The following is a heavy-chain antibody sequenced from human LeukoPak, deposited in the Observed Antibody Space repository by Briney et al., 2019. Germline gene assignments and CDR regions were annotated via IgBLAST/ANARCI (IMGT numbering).Heavy chain of an antibody. CDR3: ARPLLTGDWFDP. Sequence: KPSETLSLTCTVSGDSTSDYYWSWIRQPPGKGLEWIGYIYYSGRTNYNPSLKSRVTISVDTSKNQFSLKLSSVTAADTAVYYCARPLLTGDWFDPWGQGTLVTVSS. V-gene: IGHV4-59*08. CDR1: GDSTSDYY. D-gene: IGHD7-27*01. CDR2: IYYSGRT. J-gene: IGHJ5*02.